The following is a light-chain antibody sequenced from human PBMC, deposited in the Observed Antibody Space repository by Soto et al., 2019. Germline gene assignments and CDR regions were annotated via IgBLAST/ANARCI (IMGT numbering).Light chain of an antibody. J-gene: IGKJ2*01. V-gene: IGKV4-1*01. CDR1: QSILYSTNNTNY. Sequence: DIVMTQSPESLAVSLGERATINCKSSQSILYSTNNTNYLGWYQQKPGHPPRLLIYWAPTRESGVPDRFSGSGSRTDFTLTISSLQAEDVAVYYCQQYYSIPYTFGQGTKLEIK. CDR3: QQYYSIPYT. CDR2: WAP.